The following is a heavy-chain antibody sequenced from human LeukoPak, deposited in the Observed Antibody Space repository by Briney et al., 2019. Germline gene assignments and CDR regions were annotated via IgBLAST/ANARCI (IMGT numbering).Heavy chain of an antibody. CDR2: INSDGSST. Sequence: GGSLRLSCAASGFTFSSYWMHWVRQAPGKGLVWVSRINSDGSSTNYADSVKGRFTISRDNAKNTLYLQMNSLRAEDTAVYYCAKEYYYGSGSYSYWGQGTLVTVSS. CDR3: AKEYYYGSGSYSY. CDR1: GFTFSSYW. V-gene: IGHV3-74*01. J-gene: IGHJ4*02. D-gene: IGHD3-10*01.